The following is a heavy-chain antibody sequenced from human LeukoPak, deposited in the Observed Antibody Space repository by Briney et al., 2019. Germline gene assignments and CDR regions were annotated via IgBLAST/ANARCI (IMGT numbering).Heavy chain of an antibody. Sequence: GGSLRLSCAASGFPFSSYGMHWVRQAPGKGLEWVAFIRYDGSNKYYADSVKGRLTISRDNAKNSLYLQMNSLRAEDTAVYYCARDGPRSVSSSSYFDYWGQGTLVTVSS. CDR3: ARDGPRSVSSSSYFDY. CDR1: GFPFSSYG. V-gene: IGHV3-30*02. D-gene: IGHD6-13*01. J-gene: IGHJ4*02. CDR2: IRYDGSNK.